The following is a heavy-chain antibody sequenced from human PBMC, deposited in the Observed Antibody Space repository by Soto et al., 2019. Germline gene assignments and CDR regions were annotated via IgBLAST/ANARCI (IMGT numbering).Heavy chain of an antibody. D-gene: IGHD4-17*01. CDR3: ARGGSYGDFFDY. J-gene: IGHJ4*02. Sequence: SETLSLTCTVSCGSMSSNYWTWIRQSPGKGLEWIGYIYYTGSTKYNPSLKSRVTISLDTSKNQFSLRLTSVTSADTAVYYCARGGSYGDFFDYWGQGAQVTVSS. CDR2: IYYTGST. V-gene: IGHV4-59*01. CDR1: CGSMSSNY.